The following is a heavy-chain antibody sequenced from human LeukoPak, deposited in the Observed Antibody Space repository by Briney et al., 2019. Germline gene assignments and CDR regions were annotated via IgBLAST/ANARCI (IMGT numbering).Heavy chain of an antibody. CDR3: ARRDGDYWYFDL. CDR1: GGSISSSSYY. Sequence: KPSETLSLTCTVSGGSISSSSYYWGWIRQPPGKGLEWIGSIHYSGSTYYTPSLKSRVTISVDTSKNQFSLKLSSVTAADTAVYYCARRDGDYWYFDLWGRGTLVTVSS. J-gene: IGHJ2*01. CDR2: IHYSGST. D-gene: IGHD4-17*01. V-gene: IGHV4-39*01.